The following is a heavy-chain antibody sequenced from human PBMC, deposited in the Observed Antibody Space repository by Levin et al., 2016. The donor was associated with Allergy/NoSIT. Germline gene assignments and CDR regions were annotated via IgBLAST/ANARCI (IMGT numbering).Heavy chain of an antibody. D-gene: IGHD3-22*01. CDR2: IDPSDSYT. J-gene: IGHJ6*02. V-gene: IGHV5-10-1*01. CDR1: GYSFTSYW. Sequence: GESLKISCKGSGYSFTSYWISWVRQMPGKGLEWMGRIDPSDSYTTYSPSFQGHVTISADKSISSAYLQWSSLKASDTAIYYCARRTSDYYDSSGYYGMDVWGQGTTVTVSS. CDR3: ARRTSDYYDSSGYYGMDV.